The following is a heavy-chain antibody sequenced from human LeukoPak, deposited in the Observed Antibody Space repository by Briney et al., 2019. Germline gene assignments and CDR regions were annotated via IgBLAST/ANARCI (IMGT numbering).Heavy chain of an antibody. CDR2: LYHSEHT. D-gene: IGHD4-17*01. CDR3: ARDYGDYLSPDY. V-gene: IGHV4-38-2*02. J-gene: IGHJ4*02. Sequence: SETLSLTCTVSDYSISSGYYWGWIGQPPGKGLEWIGSLYHSEHTHYNPSLKSRVTITVDTSKNLFSLKLSSVTAADTAVYYCARDYGDYLSPDYWGQGTLVTVSS. CDR1: DYSISSGYY.